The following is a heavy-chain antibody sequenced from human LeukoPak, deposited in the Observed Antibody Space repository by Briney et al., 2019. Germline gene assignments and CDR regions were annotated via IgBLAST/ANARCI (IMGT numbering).Heavy chain of an antibody. CDR1: GGSISTYY. CDR2: IYYSGST. CDR3: ARGRGWWYYDSSGYYYTRPYFDY. J-gene: IGHJ4*02. V-gene: IGHV4-59*12. D-gene: IGHD3-22*01. Sequence: PSETLSLTCTVSGGSISTYYGNWIRQAPGKGLEWIGYIYYSGSTNYNPSLKSRVTISVDTSKNQFSLKLSSVTAADTAVYYCARGRGWWYYDSSGYYYTRPYFDYWGQGTLVTVSS.